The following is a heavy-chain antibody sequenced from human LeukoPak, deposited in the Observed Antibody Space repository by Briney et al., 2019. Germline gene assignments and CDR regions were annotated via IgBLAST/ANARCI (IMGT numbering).Heavy chain of an antibody. V-gene: IGHV3-21*01. CDR2: IGSSGSYI. CDR3: ARRATTERGHSYGLDF. J-gene: IGHJ4*02. D-gene: IGHD5-18*01. Sequence: PGGSLRLSCAASGFTFSNYAMSWVRQAPGKGLEWVSSIGSSGSYIYYADSLTGRFTISRDNAKNSLYLQMNSLRAEDTAMYYCARRATTERGHSYGLDFWGQGTLVTVSS. CDR1: GFTFSNYA.